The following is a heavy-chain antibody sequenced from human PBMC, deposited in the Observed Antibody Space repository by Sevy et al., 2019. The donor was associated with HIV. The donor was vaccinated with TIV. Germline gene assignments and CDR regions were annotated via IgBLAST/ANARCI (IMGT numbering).Heavy chain of an antibody. CDR2: ISGSGGDT. D-gene: IGHD3-10*02. V-gene: IGHV3-23*01. J-gene: IGHJ3*02. CDR1: GFTFSNYA. CDR3: ARDRIYVRGVFDM. Sequence: GGSLRLSCAASGFTFSNYALSWVRQAPGKGLEWVSDISGSGGDTYYADSVKGRFTISRDKSKNTLYLQMNSLRAEDTGIYYCARDRIYVRGVFDMWGQGTMVTVSS.